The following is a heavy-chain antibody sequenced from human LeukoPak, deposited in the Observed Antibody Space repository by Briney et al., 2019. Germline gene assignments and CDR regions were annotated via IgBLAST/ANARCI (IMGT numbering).Heavy chain of an antibody. CDR3: ARDPKKSIAARKFDP. D-gene: IGHD6-6*01. CDR1: GYTFTSYG. CDR2: ISAYNGNT. V-gene: IGHV1-18*01. Sequence: ASVKVSCKASGYTFTSYGTRWVRQPPGQGLAWMEWISAYNGNTNYEQKPQGRVTMTPDTSTSTAYMELRSLRSDDTAVYYSARDPKKSIAARKFDPWGQGTLVTVSS. J-gene: IGHJ5*02.